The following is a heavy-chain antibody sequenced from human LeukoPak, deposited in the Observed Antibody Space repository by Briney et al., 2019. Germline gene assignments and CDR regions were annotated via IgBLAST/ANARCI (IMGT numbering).Heavy chain of an antibody. Sequence: SGPTLVNPTETLTLTCTVSGFSLSNARMGVSWIRQPPGKALEWLAHIFSNDEKSYSTSLKSRLTISKDTSKSQVVLTMTNMDPVDTATYYCARILSGRYQRGLNWFDPWGQGTLVTVSS. CDR2: IFSNDEK. CDR3: ARILSGRYQRGLNWFDP. D-gene: IGHD6-19*01. CDR1: GFSLSNARMG. J-gene: IGHJ5*02. V-gene: IGHV2-26*01.